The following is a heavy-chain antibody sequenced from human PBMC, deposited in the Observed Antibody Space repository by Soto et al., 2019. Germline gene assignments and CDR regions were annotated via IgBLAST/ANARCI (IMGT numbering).Heavy chain of an antibody. J-gene: IGHJ6*02. CDR1: GFTFSSYS. V-gene: IGHV3-48*02. CDR2: ISSSSSTI. Sequence: GGSLRLSCAASGFTFSSYSMNWVRQAPGKGLEWVSYISSSSSTIYYADSVKGRFTISRDNAKNSLYLQMNSLRDEDTAVYYCARDRYCSGGSCYSGYYYGMDVWGQGTTVTVSS. CDR3: ARDRYCSGGSCYSGYYYGMDV. D-gene: IGHD2-15*01.